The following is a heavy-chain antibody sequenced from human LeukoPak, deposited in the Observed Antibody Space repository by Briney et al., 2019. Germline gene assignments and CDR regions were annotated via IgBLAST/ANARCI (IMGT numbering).Heavy chain of an antibody. Sequence: PGRSLRLSCVGSGFAFHNYAMHWVRRPPGKGLEWVSAINWNSDTKAYADSVKGRFTISRDRARNSVYLQMDSLRPEDTALYYCAKDTGGNGAYFYAMDVWGQGTSVTVSS. D-gene: IGHD4-23*01. V-gene: IGHV3-9*01. CDR2: INWNSDTK. CDR3: AKDTGGNGAYFYAMDV. J-gene: IGHJ6*02. CDR1: GFAFHNYA.